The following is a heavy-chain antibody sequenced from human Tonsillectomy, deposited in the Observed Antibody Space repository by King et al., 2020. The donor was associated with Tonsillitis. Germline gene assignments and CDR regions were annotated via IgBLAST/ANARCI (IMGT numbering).Heavy chain of an antibody. CDR1: GFNVNNNY. CDR3: AARWQLLRAFDL. J-gene: IGHJ3*01. D-gene: IGHD5-24*01. CDR2: LYSAGNA. V-gene: IGHV3-66*01. Sequence: VQLVESGGGLVQPGGSLRLSCTASGFNVNNNYMTWVRQAPGKGLEWVTSLYSAGNAYYTASVRGRFTISKDKSKNTLYLQMINLRGDDTALYYWAARWQLLRAFDLWGXXTMLIVSS.